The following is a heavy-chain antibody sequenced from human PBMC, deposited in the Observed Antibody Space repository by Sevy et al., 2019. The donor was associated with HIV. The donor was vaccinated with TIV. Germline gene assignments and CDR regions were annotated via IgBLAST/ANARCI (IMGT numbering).Heavy chain of an antibody. D-gene: IGHD3-9*01. J-gene: IGHJ5*02. V-gene: IGHV4-30-2*01. CDR3: ARASPYDILTGYYGGWFDP. CDR1: GGSISSGGYS. CDR2: IYHSGST. Sequence: SETLSLTCAVSGGSISSGGYSWSWIRQPPGKGLEWIGYIYHSGSTYYNPSLKSRVTISVDRSKNQFSLKLSSVTAADTAVYYCARASPYDILTGYYGGWFDPWGQGTLVTISS.